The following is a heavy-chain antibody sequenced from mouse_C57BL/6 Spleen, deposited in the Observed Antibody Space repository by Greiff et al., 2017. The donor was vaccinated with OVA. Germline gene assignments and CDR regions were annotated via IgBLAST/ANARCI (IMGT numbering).Heavy chain of an antibody. CDR3: ARRGIYFPMDY. CDR2: IDPNSGGT. V-gene: IGHV1-72*01. D-gene: IGHD2-1*01. J-gene: IGHJ4*01. CDR1: GYTFTSYW. Sequence: QVQLKQPGAELVKPGASVKLSCKASGYTFTSYWMHWVKQRPGRGLEWIGRIDPNSGGTKYNEKFKSKATLTVDKPSSTAYMQRSSLTSEDSAVYYCARRGIYFPMDYWGQGTSVTVSS.